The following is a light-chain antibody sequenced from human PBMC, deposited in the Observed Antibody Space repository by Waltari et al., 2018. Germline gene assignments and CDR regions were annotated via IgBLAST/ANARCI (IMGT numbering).Light chain of an antibody. J-gene: IGKJ4*01. V-gene: IGKV4-1*01. CDR1: QLVLYRSNNKHS. Sequence: DIVMTQSPDSLAVSRVEGATINYKYSQLVLYRSNNKHSVAWYQQKPGQSPKLLIYWSSTRESGVPDRFSGGGSGTDFTLTISSLQADDVAIYYCQQYYSLPTFGGGTKVEI. CDR2: WSS. CDR3: QQYYSLPT.